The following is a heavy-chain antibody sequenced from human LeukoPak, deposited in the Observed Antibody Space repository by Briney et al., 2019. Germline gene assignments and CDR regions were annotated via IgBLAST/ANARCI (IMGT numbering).Heavy chain of an antibody. CDR1: GLTFSSYA. CDR3: ARDYSLGFDY. CDR2: ISYDGSNK. V-gene: IGHV3-30-3*01. J-gene: IGHJ4*02. D-gene: IGHD2-15*01. Sequence: GRSLRLSCAASGLTFSSYAMHWVRQAPGKGLEWVATISYDGSNKNYADSVKGRFTISRDNSKIMLYLQMSSLRAEDTAVYYCARDYSLGFDYWGQGTLVTVSS.